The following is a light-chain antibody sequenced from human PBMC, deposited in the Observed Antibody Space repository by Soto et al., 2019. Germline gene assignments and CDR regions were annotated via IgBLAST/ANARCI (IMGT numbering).Light chain of an antibody. CDR2: GAS. CDR1: QSVSSSY. Sequence: EIVLTQSPGTLSLSPGERATLSCRASQSVSSSYLAWYQQKPGQAPRLLIYGASSRATGIPDRFSGSGSGTDFTLTISRLEPEDFAVYYWQQYGSSPPITFGHGTRLEIK. J-gene: IGKJ5*01. V-gene: IGKV3-20*01. CDR3: QQYGSSPPIT.